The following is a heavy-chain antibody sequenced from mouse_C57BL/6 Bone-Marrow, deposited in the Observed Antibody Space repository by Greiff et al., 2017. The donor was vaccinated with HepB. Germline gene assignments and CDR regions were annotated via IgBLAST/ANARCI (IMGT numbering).Heavy chain of an antibody. CDR2: IDPSDSYT. Sequence: QVQLQQPGAELVMPGASVKLSCKASGYTFTSYWMHWVKQRPGQGLEWIGEIDPSDSYTNYNQKFKGKSTLTVDKSSSTAYMQLSSLTSEDSAVYYCARSGCGDYWGQGTTLTVSS. CDR3: ARSGCGDY. V-gene: IGHV1-69*01. J-gene: IGHJ2*01. CDR1: GYTFTSYW.